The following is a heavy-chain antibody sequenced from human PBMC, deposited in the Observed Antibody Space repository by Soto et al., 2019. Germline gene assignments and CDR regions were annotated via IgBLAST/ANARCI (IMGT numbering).Heavy chain of an antibody. CDR2: IYYRGST. D-gene: IGHD6-13*01. CDR3: VRGKQLVETLDC. CDR1: GGSISSDDYY. Sequence: SETLSLTCTVSGGSISSDDYYWSWIRQPPGKGLEWVGYIYYRGSTYYNPSLKSRVSISIDTSKNQVSLKLSSVTAADTAVYFCVRGKQLVETLDCWGQGTLVTVSS. V-gene: IGHV4-30-4*01. J-gene: IGHJ4*02.